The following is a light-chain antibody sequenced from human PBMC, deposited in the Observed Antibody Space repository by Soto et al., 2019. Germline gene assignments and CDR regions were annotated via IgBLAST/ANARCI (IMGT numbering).Light chain of an antibody. CDR3: SSYVGTNSYV. CDR1: SSDVGGYNY. Sequence: QSALTQPPSASGSPGQSVTISCTGTSSDVGGYNYVSWYQHHPGKAPKLIIYEVYKRPSGVPDRFSGSKSGNTADLTFSGLQAEDEADYYCSSYVGTNSYVFGTGTKVTVL. CDR2: EVY. V-gene: IGLV2-8*01. J-gene: IGLJ1*01.